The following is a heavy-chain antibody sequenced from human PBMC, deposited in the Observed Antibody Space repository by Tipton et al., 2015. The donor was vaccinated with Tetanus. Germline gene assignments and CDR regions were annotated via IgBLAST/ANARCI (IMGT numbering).Heavy chain of an antibody. J-gene: IGHJ6*02. V-gene: IGHV4-34*01. CDR2: INHSGST. CDR3: ARSGYCSGGSCYSDYYYGMDV. D-gene: IGHD2-15*01. Sequence: GLVKPSETLSLTCAVYGGSFSGYYWSWIRQPPGKGLEWIGEINHSGSTNYNPSLKSRVTISVDTSKNQFSLKLSSVTAADTAVYYCARSGYCSGGSCYSDYYYGMDVWGQGATVTVSS. CDR1: GGSFSGYY.